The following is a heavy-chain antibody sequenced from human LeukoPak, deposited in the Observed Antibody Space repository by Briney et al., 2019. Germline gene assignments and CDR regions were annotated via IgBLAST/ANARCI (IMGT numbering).Heavy chain of an antibody. D-gene: IGHD3-10*02. V-gene: IGHV3-33*01. CDR2: IWYDGSNK. J-gene: IGHJ4*02. CDR1: GFTFSSYG. Sequence: SGGSLRPSCAASGFTFSSYGMHWVRQAPGKGLEWVAVIWYDGSNKYYADSVKGRFTISRDNSKNTLYLQMNSLRAEDTAVYYCARDVRSGFVDYWGQGTLVTVSS. CDR3: ARDVRSGFVDY.